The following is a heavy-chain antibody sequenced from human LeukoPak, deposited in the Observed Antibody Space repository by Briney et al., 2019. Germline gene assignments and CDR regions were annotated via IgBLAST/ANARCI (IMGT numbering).Heavy chain of an antibody. Sequence: SETLSLTCAVYGGSFSGYYWSWIRQPPGKGLEWIGEINHSGSTNYKPSLTSRVTISVDTSKNQFSLKLSSVTAADTAVYYCARVIFWGGSYYCYYMDVWGKGTTVTVSS. J-gene: IGHJ6*03. CDR2: INHSGST. V-gene: IGHV4-34*01. CDR3: ARVIFWGGSYYCYYMDV. D-gene: IGHD3-3*01. CDR1: GGSFSGYY.